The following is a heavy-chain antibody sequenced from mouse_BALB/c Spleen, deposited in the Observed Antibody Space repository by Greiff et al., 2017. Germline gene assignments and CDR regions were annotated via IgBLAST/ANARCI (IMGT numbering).Heavy chain of an antibody. CDR3: ARRIYYGYGPFAY. CDR2: ISYSGST. CDR1: GYSITSDYA. Sequence: EVKLQESGPGLVKPSQSLSLTCTVTGYSITSDYAWNWIRQFPGNKLEWMGYISYSGSTSYNPSLKSRISITRDTSKNQFFLQLNSVTTEDTATYYCARRIYYGYGPFAYWGQGTLVTVSA. D-gene: IGHD2-2*01. J-gene: IGHJ3*01. V-gene: IGHV3-2*02.